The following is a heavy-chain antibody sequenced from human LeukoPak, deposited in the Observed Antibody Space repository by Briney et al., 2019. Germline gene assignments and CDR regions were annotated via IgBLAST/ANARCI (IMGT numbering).Heavy chain of an antibody. CDR2: IYNDGST. CDR3: ARNILFAFDI. J-gene: IGHJ3*02. CDR1: GFTVSSNY. V-gene: IGHV3-53*01. Sequence: GGSLRFSCAAFGFTVSSNYMSGVRQAPGKGLEWVSIIYNDGSTYYADSMKGRFTISRDNSQNTLYLQVNSLRAEDTAMYYCARNILFAFDIWGQGTMVTVSS. D-gene: IGHD2/OR15-2a*01.